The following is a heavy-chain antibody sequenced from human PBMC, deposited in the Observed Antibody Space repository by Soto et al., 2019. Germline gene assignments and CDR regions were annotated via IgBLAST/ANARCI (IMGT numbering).Heavy chain of an antibody. J-gene: IGHJ6*02. V-gene: IGHV1-46*01. Sequence: GASVKVSCKASGCTFTSYYMHWVRQAPGQGLEWMGIINPSGGSTSYAQKFQGRVTMTRDTSTSTVYMELSSLRSEDTAVYYCARDRRGYSYGPHPKRSRVMDVWGQGTTVTVSS. CDR1: GCTFTSYY. CDR3: ARDRRGYSYGPHPKRSRVMDV. D-gene: IGHD5-18*01. CDR2: INPSGGST.